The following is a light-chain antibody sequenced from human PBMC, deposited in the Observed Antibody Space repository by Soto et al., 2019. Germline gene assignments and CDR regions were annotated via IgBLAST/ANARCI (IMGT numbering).Light chain of an antibody. CDR2: AAS. CDR3: QQSYSTPPT. Sequence: DIQMTPSPSSLSASVGDRVTITCRASQSIRSYLNWYQQKPGKAPKLLIYAASSLQSGVPSRFSGSGSGTDFTLTISSLQPEDVATYYCQQSYSTPPTFGQGTKVEIK. J-gene: IGKJ1*01. V-gene: IGKV1-39*01. CDR1: QSIRSY.